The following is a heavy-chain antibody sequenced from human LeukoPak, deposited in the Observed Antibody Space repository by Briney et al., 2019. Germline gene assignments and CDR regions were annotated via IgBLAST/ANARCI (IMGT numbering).Heavy chain of an antibody. D-gene: IGHD3-3*01. CDR1: GFTFSSYW. V-gene: IGHV3-7*01. CDR3: TRDTKYHDRRAYYDVFDI. CDR2: IKGDGSLK. J-gene: IGHJ3*02. Sequence: PGGSLRLSCAASGFTFSSYWMTWVRQAPGKGLEWVANIKGDGSLKYYVDSVKGRFTISRDNAKNSLYLQMNSLSAEDTAVYYCTRDTKYHDRRAYYDVFDIWGQGTMVTVSS.